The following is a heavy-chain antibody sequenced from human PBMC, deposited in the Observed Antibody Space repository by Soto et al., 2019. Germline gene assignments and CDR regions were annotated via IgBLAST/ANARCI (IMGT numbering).Heavy chain of an antibody. V-gene: IGHV3-23*01. Sequence: VQLLESGGGLVQPGGSLSLSCAASGFTFSSYAMSWVRQAPGRGLEWVSAISANGGTTYFADSVKGRFTISRDNSKNTLYLQMSSLRAEDTAIFYCAKGITSTGGNYFDYWGQGALVTVSS. D-gene: IGHD1-20*01. CDR3: AKGITSTGGNYFDY. CDR1: GFTFSSYA. J-gene: IGHJ4*02. CDR2: ISANGGTT.